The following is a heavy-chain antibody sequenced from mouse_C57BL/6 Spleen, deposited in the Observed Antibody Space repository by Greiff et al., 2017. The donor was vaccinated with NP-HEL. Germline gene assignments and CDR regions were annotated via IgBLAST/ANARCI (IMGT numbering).Heavy chain of an antibody. CDR3: TRDYYGSSDWYFDV. Sequence: DVQLVESGEGLVKPGGSLKLSCAASGFTFSSYAMSWVRQTPEKRLEWVAYISSGGDYIYYADTVKGRFTISRDNARNTLYLQMSSLKSEDTAMDYCTRDYYGSSDWYFDVWGTGTTVTVSS. V-gene: IGHV5-9-1*02. D-gene: IGHD1-1*01. CDR1: GFTFSSYA. CDR2: ISSGGDYI. J-gene: IGHJ1*03.